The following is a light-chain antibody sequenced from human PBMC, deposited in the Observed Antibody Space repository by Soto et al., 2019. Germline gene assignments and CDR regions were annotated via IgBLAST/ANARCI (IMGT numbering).Light chain of an antibody. V-gene: IGKV1-27*01. Sequence: DIQMTQSPSSLSASVGDRVTITCRASQGISTYLAWYQQKPGKVPKLLIYAASTLQSGVPSRFSGSGSGTDFTLTISSLQPEDVATYYCQKYNSASRTFGPGTKVDIK. J-gene: IGKJ3*01. CDR2: AAS. CDR1: QGISTY. CDR3: QKYNSASRT.